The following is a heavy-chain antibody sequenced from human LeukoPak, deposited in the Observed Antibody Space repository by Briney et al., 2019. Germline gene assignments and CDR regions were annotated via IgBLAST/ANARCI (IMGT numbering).Heavy chain of an antibody. D-gene: IGHD2-15*01. J-gene: IGHJ3*02. V-gene: IGHV1-18*01. Sequence: WASVKVSCKASGYTFTSYGISWVRQAPGQGLEWMGWISAYNGNTNYAQKLQGRVTMTTDTSTSTAYMELSSLRSEDTAMYYCASGNEVTLDGFAIWGQGTMVTVSS. CDR1: GYTFTSYG. CDR3: ASGNEVTLDGFAI. CDR2: ISAYNGNT.